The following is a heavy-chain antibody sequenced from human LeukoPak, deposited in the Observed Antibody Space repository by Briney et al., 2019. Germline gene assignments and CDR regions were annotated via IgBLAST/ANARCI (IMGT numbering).Heavy chain of an antibody. J-gene: IGHJ6*02. CDR2: IYSGGST. D-gene: IGHD2-2*01. CDR1: GVTVGTNS. CDR3: ARDGPPAAADYYYYGMDV. Sequence: GGSLRLSCAASGVTVGTNSMSWARQSPGKGLEWVSVIYSGGSTYYADSVKGRFTISRDNSKNTLYLQMNSLRAEDTAVYYCARDGPPAAADYYYYGMDVWGQGTTVTVSS. V-gene: IGHV3-66*01.